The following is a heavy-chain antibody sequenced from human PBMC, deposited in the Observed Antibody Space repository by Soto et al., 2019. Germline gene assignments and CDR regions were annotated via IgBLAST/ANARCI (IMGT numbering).Heavy chain of an antibody. D-gene: IGHD3-10*01. CDR3: AREGVQHGSGPYYYYGMDV. V-gene: IGHV3-21*01. Sequence: EVQLVESGGGLVKPGGSLRLSCAASGFTFSSYSMNWVRQAPGKGLEWGSSISSSSSYIYYADSVKGRFTISRENAKNSLSLQMNSLRAEDTAVYYCAREGVQHGSGPYYYYGMDVWGQGTTVTVSS. CDR2: ISSSSSYI. J-gene: IGHJ6*02. CDR1: GFTFSSYS.